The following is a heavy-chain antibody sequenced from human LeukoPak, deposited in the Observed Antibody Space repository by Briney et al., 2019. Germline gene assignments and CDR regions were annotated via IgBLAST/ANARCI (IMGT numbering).Heavy chain of an antibody. CDR1: GFTFSTYG. D-gene: IGHD1-26*01. Sequence: GGTLRLSCAASGFTFSTYGMSWVRQAPGKGLEWVSAIGGSGGGTYYADSVKGRFTISRDNSKNTLYLQMNSLRAEDTAVYYCAKDRLGAMMYFDFWGQGTLVTVSS. CDR3: AKDRLGAMMYFDF. V-gene: IGHV3-23*01. CDR2: IGGSGGGT. J-gene: IGHJ4*02.